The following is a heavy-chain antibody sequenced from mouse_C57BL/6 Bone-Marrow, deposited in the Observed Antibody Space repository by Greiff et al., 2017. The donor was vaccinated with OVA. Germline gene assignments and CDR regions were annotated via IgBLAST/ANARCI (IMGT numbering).Heavy chain of an antibody. CDR2: IAPNSGGT. J-gene: IGHJ2*01. Sequence: QVQLQQPGAELVKPGASVKLSCKASGYTFTSYWMHWVKQRPGRGLAWIGRIAPNSGGTKYNEKFKSKATLTVDKPSSTAYMQLSSLTSADSAVYYCANSMITCYFDYWGQGTTLTVSS. D-gene: IGHD2-4*01. CDR1: GYTFTSYW. V-gene: IGHV1-72*01. CDR3: ANSMITCYFDY.